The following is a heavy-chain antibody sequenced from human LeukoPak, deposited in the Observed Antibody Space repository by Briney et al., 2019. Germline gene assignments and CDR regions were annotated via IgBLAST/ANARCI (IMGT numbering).Heavy chain of an antibody. D-gene: IGHD2-2*01. J-gene: IGHJ4*02. CDR2: IFLGSGNT. V-gene: IGHV1-58*01. Sequence: SVTVSCKVSGFTFTSSAAQWVRQARGQRLEWIGLIFLGSGNTNYAQKFQERLTITRDMSTTTAYIELSSLTSEDTAVYFCAVDQGRPAGDAFDYWGQGTLVTVSS. CDR1: GFTFTSSA. CDR3: AVDQGRPAGDAFDY.